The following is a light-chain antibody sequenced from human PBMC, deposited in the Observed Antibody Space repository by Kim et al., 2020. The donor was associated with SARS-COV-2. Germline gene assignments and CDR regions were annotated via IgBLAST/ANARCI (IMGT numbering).Light chain of an antibody. CDR3: QAWDISTVV. V-gene: IGLV3-1*01. Sequence: SYELTQPPSVSVSPGQTASISCSGDRLGDKYASWYQRKPGQSPVLVIYYDSKRPPGIPERFSGSNSGNTATLTISGTQAMDEADYYCQAWDISTVVFGGG. CDR1: RLGDKY. J-gene: IGLJ3*02. CDR2: YDS.